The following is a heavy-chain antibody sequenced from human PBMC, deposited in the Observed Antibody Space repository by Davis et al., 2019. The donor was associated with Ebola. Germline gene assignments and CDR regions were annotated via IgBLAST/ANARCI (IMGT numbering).Heavy chain of an antibody. D-gene: IGHD2-21*02. CDR1: GCTFTGSR. Sequence: PGGSLRLSCAASGCTFTGSRMNCVRRAPGKGLEWVSHRSGGTGTIEYADSVKGRFTMSRDNAKNSLYLQMNSLRDEDTAVYYCARGRDYAFDIWGQGTMVTVSS. V-gene: IGHV3-48*02. CDR3: ARGRDYAFDI. J-gene: IGHJ3*02. CDR2: RSGGTGTI.